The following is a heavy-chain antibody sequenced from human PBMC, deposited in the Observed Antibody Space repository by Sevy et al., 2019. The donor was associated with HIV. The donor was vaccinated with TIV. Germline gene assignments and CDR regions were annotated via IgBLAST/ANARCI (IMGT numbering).Heavy chain of an antibody. J-gene: IGHJ3*02. CDR2: IDYDGSRS. CDR1: GFTLGNYE. CDR3: VRENTVWYSAFDI. D-gene: IGHD2-15*01. V-gene: IGHV3-48*03. Sequence: GGSLRLSCRASGFTLGNYEMDWVRQAPGKGLEWIAYIDYDGSRSYYADSVKGRFTISRDNAKNSLYLQMNSLRVEDAATYYCVRENTVWYSAFDIWGQGTVVTVSS.